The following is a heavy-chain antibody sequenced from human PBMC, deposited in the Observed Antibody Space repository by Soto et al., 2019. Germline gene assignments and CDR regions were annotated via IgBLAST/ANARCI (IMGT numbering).Heavy chain of an antibody. CDR2: ISYDGSNK. CDR1: GFTFSSYA. D-gene: IGHD5-18*01. Sequence: GGSLRLSCAASGFTFSSYAMHWVRQAPGKGLEWVAVISYDGSNKYYADSVKGRFTISRDNSKNTLYLQMNSLRAEGTAVYYCAREVQLWSYFDYWGQGTLVTVSS. CDR3: AREVQLWSYFDY. V-gene: IGHV3-30-3*01. J-gene: IGHJ4*02.